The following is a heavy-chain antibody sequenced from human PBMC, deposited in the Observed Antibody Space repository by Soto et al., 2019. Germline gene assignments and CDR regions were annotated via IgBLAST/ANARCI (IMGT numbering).Heavy chain of an antibody. D-gene: IGHD3-22*01. CDR2: ISYDGSNK. CDR3: AKDPRGYYDSSGYFNDGMDV. J-gene: IGHJ6*02. Sequence: GSLRLSCAASGFTFSSYGMHWVRQAPGKGLEWVAVISYDGSNKYYADSVKGRFTISRDNSKNTLYLQMNSLRAEDTAVYYCAKDPRGYYDSSGYFNDGMDVWGQGTTVTVSS. V-gene: IGHV3-30*18. CDR1: GFTFSSYG.